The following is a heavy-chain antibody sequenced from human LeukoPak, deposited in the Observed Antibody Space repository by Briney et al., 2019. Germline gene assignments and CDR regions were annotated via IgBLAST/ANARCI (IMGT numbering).Heavy chain of an antibody. D-gene: IGHD3-16*01. CDR3: ARGEEGGYSDYFDY. CDR1: GVSIRSYS. V-gene: IGHV4-4*07. CDR2: IQTSGST. Sequence: SETLSLTCSVSGVSIRSYSWSWIRQPSGKGLEWIGRIQTSGSTNYNPSLRSRVTMSVDTSKNQFSLKLSSVTAADTAVYYCARGEEGGYSDYFDYLGQGTLVTVSS. J-gene: IGHJ4*02.